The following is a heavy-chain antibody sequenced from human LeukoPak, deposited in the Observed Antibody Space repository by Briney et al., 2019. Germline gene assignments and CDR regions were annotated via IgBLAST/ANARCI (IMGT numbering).Heavy chain of an antibody. D-gene: IGHD3-10*01. CDR1: GYTLTELS. CDR3: ARDAREIWFGELFLEVDY. V-gene: IGHV1-24*01. J-gene: IGHJ4*02. CDR2: FDPEDGET. Sequence: GASVKVSCKVSGYTLTELSMHWVRQAPGKGLEWMGGFDPEDGETIYAQKFQGRVTMTEDTSTDTAYMELSSLRSEDTAVYYCARDAREIWFGELFLEVDYWGQGTLVTVSS.